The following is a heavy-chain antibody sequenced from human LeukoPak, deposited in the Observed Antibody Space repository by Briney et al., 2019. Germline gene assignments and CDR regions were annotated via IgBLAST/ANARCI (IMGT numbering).Heavy chain of an antibody. CDR2: IKPNSGGT. D-gene: IGHD1-7*01. J-gene: IGHJ3*01. Sequence: ASVKVSCKASGYSFTDYFIHWVRQAPGQGLEWMGWIKPNSGGTHYVQMFQGRVTMTRDASISTVYMDLSNLKYDDTAVYYCARVHGGRELDAFDFWGQGTMLTVSS. CDR3: ARVHGGRELDAFDF. CDR1: GYSFTDYF. V-gene: IGHV1-2*02.